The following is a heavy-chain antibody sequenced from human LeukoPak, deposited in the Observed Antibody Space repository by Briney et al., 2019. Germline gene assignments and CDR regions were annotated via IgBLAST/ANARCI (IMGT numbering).Heavy chain of an antibody. CDR1: GFTFSDYY. CDR2: ISSSSDYT. Sequence: GGSLRLSCVAAGFTFSDYYMSWIRQAPGKGLEWVSYISSSSDYTNYADSVRGRFTISRDNAKNSLYLQMNSLRAEDTAVYYCARPPYSSSWDPGWFDPWGQGTLITVSS. V-gene: IGHV3-11*06. J-gene: IGHJ5*02. CDR3: ARPPYSSSWDPGWFDP. D-gene: IGHD6-13*01.